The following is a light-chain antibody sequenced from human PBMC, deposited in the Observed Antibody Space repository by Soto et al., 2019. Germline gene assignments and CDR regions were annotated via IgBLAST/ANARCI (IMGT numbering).Light chain of an antibody. V-gene: IGLV2-14*01. Sequence: QSALTQPASVSGSPGQSITISCTGTSSDVGGYNYVSWYQQHPGKAPKLMIYEVSNRPLGVSNRFSGSKSGNTASLTISGLQAEDEADYYCSSYTRNSTLVFGGGTKLTVL. CDR3: SSYTRNSTLV. J-gene: IGLJ2*01. CDR1: SSDVGGYNY. CDR2: EVS.